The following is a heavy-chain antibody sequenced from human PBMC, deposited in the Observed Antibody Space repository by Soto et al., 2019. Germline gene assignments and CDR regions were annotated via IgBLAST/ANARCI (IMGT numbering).Heavy chain of an antibody. CDR2: IIPVFGKP. Sequence: QMQLVQSGAEVKKPGSSVKVSCKVSGDTFTANALTWVRQAPGQGLEWIGGIIPVFGKPSYAQNFHGRVTITADKSTTDESTSTAYMELRSLRSDDTAVYYCGRVALNGPGNHWGQGTLVTVSS. CDR1: GDTFTANA. CDR3: GRVALNGPGNH. J-gene: IGHJ5*02. V-gene: IGHV1-69*06. D-gene: IGHD2-8*01.